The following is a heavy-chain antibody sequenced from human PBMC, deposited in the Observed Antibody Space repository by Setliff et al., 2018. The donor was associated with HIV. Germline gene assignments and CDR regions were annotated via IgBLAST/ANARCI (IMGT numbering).Heavy chain of an antibody. J-gene: IGHJ4*02. CDR2: INHSGST. Sequence: PSETLSLTCAVYGGSFSGYYWSWIRQPPGKGLEWIGEINHSGSTNYNPSLKSRVTISIDTSKNQISLKLSSVTAADTAVYYCARGLNYYGSGSYLPLGYWGQGTLVTVSS. CDR1: GGSFSGYY. V-gene: IGHV4-34*01. CDR3: ARGLNYYGSGSYLPLGY. D-gene: IGHD3-10*01.